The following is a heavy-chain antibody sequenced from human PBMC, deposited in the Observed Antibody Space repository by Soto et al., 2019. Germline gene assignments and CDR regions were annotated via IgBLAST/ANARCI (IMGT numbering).Heavy chain of an antibody. CDR2: IGASGDAT. J-gene: IGHJ4*02. D-gene: IGHD4-17*01. V-gene: IGHV3-23*01. CDR1: GFTFSSHT. Sequence: EGQLLESGGGLVQPGGSLRLSCAASGFTFSSHTMSWVRQAPGKGLEWVSAIGASGDATYYAGSVKGRFTISRDNSENTVYLQMNSLSEEDTAVYYCAVLRGLGKFWGQGPQVTVSS. CDR3: AVLRGLGKF.